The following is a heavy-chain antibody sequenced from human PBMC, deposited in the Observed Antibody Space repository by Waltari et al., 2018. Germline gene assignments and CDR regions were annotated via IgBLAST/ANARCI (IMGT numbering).Heavy chain of an antibody. J-gene: IGHJ6*02. Sequence: WVGRIKSKTDGGTTDYAAPVKGRFTISRDDSKNTLYLQMNSLKTEDTAVYYCTTDKAAAGHPIYYYYGIDVWGQGTTVTVSS. CDR3: TTDKAAAGHPIYYYYGIDV. D-gene: IGHD6-13*01. CDR2: IKSKTDGGTT. V-gene: IGHV3-15*01.